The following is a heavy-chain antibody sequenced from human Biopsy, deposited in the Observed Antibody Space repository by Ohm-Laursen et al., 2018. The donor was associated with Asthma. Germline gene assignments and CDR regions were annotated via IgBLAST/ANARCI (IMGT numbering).Heavy chain of an antibody. CDR1: GFSFSNFA. Sequence: SLRLSCSASGFSFSNFAIHWVRQAPGKGLEWVGVIAKDASTQDYADSVKGRFTMARDNSKNTLDLQMNSLREEDTAVYYCVRDGTDDAFDIWGQGTVVSVSS. CDR2: IAKDASTQ. V-gene: IGHV3-30*01. CDR3: VRDGTDDAFDI. J-gene: IGHJ3*02. D-gene: IGHD1-1*01.